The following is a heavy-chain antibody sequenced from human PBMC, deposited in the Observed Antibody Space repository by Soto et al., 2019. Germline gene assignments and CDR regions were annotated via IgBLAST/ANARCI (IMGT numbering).Heavy chain of an antibody. D-gene: IGHD3-10*01. J-gene: IGHJ6*01. V-gene: IGHV1-69*06. CDR3: ARDMVRGDRYYYYGMDV. CDR1: GGTFSSYA. Sequence: GASVKVSCKASGGTFSSYAISWVRQAPGQGLEWMGGIIPIFGTANYAQKFQGRVTITADKSTSTAYMELSSLRSEDTAVYYCARDMVRGDRYYYYGMDVWGQGTTVTACS. CDR2: IIPIFGTA.